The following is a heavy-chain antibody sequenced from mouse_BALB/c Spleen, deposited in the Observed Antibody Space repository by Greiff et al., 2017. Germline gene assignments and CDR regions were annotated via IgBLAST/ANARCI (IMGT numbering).Heavy chain of an antibody. CDR3: SSLLITGFAY. V-gene: IGHV1-54*03. Sequence: VQLQQSGAELVRPGTSVKVSCKASGYAFTNYLIEWVKQRPGQGLEWIGVINPGSGGTNYNEKFKGKATLTADKSSSTAYMQLSSLTSDDSAVYFCSSLLITGFAYWGQGTLVTVSA. D-gene: IGHD1-2*01. J-gene: IGHJ3*01. CDR2: INPGSGGT. CDR1: GYAFTNYL.